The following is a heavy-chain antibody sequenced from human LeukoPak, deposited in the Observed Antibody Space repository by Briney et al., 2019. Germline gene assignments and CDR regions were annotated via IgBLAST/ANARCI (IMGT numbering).Heavy chain of an antibody. V-gene: IGHV4-34*01. D-gene: IGHD3-3*02. CDR1: GGSFSGYY. J-gene: IGHJ6*02. CDR3: ARDLGIYWNGMDV. CDR2: INHSGST. Sequence: SETLSLTCAVYGGSFSGYYWSWIRQPPGKGLEWIGEINHSGSTNYNPSLKSRVTISVDTSKNQFSLKLGSVTAADTAVYYCARDLGIYWNGMDVWGQGTTVTVSS.